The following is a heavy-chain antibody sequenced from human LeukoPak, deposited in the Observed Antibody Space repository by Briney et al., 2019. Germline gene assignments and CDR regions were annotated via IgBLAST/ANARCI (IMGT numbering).Heavy chain of an antibody. J-gene: IGHJ4*02. V-gene: IGHV1-18*01. D-gene: IGHD6-19*01. Sequence: ASVKVSRKASGYTFTNYAMNWMRQAPGQGLEWMGWISAYNGNTNYAQKLQGRVTMTTDTSTSTAYMELRSLRSDDTAVYYCARDRDPKQWLVQDYWGQGTLVTVSS. CDR3: ARDRDPKQWLVQDY. CDR2: ISAYNGNT. CDR1: GYTFTNYA.